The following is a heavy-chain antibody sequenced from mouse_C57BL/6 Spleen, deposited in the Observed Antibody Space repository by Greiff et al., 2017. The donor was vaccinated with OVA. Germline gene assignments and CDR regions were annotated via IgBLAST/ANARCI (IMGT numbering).Heavy chain of an antibody. CDR3: ARGNYFDY. Sequence: QVHVKQPGAELVRPGSSVKLSCKASGYTFTSYWMHWVKQRPIQGLEWIGNIDPSDSETHYNQKFKDKATLTVDKSSSTASMQLSSLTSEDSAVYYCARGNYFDYWGQGTTLTVSS. V-gene: IGHV1-52*01. CDR1: GYTFTSYW. J-gene: IGHJ2*01. CDR2: IDPSDSET.